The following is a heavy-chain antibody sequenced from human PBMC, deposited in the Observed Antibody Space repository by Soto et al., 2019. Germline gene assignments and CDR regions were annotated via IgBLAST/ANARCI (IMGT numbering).Heavy chain of an antibody. Sequence: GGSLRLSCAASGFTFSNAWMSWVRQAPGKGLEWVGRIKSKTDGGTTDYAAPVKGRFTITRDDSKNTLYLQMNSLKTEDTAVYYCTTAPTYYYDSSCFPFDYWGQGTLVTVSS. D-gene: IGHD3-22*01. CDR2: IKSKTDGGTT. V-gene: IGHV3-15*01. CDR1: GFTFSNAW. CDR3: TTAPTYYYDSSCFPFDY. J-gene: IGHJ4*01.